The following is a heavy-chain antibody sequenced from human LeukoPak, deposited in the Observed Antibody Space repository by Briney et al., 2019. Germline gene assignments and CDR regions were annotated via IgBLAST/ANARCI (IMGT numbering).Heavy chain of an antibody. CDR3: AASTTVDYFDY. Sequence: SETLSLTCTVSGGSIRSYYWTWIRQPPGKGLEWIGYIFTSGSTNYNPSLKSRVTMSIDTSKSQFSLKLSSVTAADTAVYYCAASTTVDYFDYWGQGTLVTVSS. D-gene: IGHD4-17*01. CDR2: IFTSGST. J-gene: IGHJ4*02. V-gene: IGHV4-4*09. CDR1: GGSIRSYY.